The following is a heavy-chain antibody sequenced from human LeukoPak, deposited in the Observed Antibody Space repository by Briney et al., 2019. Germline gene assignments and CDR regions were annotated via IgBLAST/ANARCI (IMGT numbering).Heavy chain of an antibody. Sequence: GGSLRLSCAASGFTFSSYAMHWVRQAPGKGLEYVSAISSTGGSTYYANSVKGRFTISRDNSKNTLYLQMGSLRAEDMAVYYCARARSGSYYDYWGQGTLVTVSS. V-gene: IGHV3-64*01. J-gene: IGHJ4*02. CDR2: ISSTGGST. CDR1: GFTFSSYA. CDR3: ARARSGSYYDY. D-gene: IGHD1-26*01.